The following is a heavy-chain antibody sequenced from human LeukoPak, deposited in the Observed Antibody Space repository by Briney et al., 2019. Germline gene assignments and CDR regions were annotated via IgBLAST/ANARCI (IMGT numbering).Heavy chain of an antibody. CDR3: AKGARSSSGYTTD. D-gene: IGHD3-22*01. J-gene: IGHJ4*02. V-gene: IGHV3-9*01. CDR1: GFTFDEYA. CDR2: INWNSVSA. Sequence: GGSLRLSCVASGFTFDEYAMHWVRQAPGKGLEWVAGINWNSVSAVYADSLKGRLTISRDNAKNSLFLQMNSLKTEDTAFYYCAKGARSSSGYTTDWGQGILVTVSS.